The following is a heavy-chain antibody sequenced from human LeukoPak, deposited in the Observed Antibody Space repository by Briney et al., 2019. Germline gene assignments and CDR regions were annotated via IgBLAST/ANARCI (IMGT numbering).Heavy chain of an antibody. CDR1: GFTFDDYG. Sequence: GGSLRLSCAASGFTFDDYGMSWVRQAPGEGLEWVSGINWNGGSTGYVDSVKGRFTISRDNAKNSLYLQMNSLRAEDTALYYCARDRDIAYDAFDIWGQGTMVTVSS. D-gene: IGHD2-21*02. CDR2: INWNGGST. J-gene: IGHJ3*02. CDR3: ARDRDIAYDAFDI. V-gene: IGHV3-20*04.